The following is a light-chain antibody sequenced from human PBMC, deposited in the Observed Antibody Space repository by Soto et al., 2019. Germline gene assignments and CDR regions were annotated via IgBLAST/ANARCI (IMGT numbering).Light chain of an antibody. CDR1: QSVSSSY. V-gene: IGKV3-20*01. Sequence: EIVSTQSPGTLSLSPGERATLSCRASQSVSSSYLAWYLQKPGQAPILLIYGASTRATGIPGRFSGSGSGTDFTLTISRLEPEDFAVYYCQQYGSSPGTFGQGTKEEIK. CDR3: QQYGSSPGT. CDR2: GAS. J-gene: IGKJ1*01.